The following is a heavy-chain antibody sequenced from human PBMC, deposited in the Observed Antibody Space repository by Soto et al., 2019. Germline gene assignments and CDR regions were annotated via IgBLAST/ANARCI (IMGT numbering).Heavy chain of an antibody. CDR3: AVRGYYYDSSGYFY. Sequence: SVKVSCKASGGTFSSYAISWVRQAPGQGLEWMGGIIPIFGTANYAQKFQGRVTITADESTSTAYMELSSLRSEDTAVYYCAVRGYYYDSSGYFYWGQGTLVTVS. CDR2: IIPIFGTA. CDR1: GGTFSSYA. J-gene: IGHJ4*02. V-gene: IGHV1-69*13. D-gene: IGHD3-22*01.